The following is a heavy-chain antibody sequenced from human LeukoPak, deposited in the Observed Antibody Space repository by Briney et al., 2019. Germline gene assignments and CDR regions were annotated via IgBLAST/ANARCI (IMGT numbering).Heavy chain of an antibody. D-gene: IGHD4-23*01. CDR1: GYTFTSYY. CDR2: INPSGGST. CDR3: ARTYGGNSKYDY. J-gene: IGHJ4*02. V-gene: IGHV1-46*01. Sequence: GASVKVSCKASGYTFTSYYIHWVRQAPGQGLGWMGIINPSGGSTFYAQKFQGRVTMTRDTSTSTVYMELSSLRSEDTAVYYCARTYGGNSKYDYWGQGTLVTVSS.